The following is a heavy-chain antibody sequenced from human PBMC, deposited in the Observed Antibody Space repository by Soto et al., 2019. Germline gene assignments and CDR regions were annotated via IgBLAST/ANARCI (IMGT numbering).Heavy chain of an antibody. V-gene: IGHV1-3*01. CDR3: ARAVAVAADFDY. D-gene: IGHD6-19*01. CDR1: GYTFTSYA. Sequence: ASVKVSCKASGYTFTSYALHWVRQAPGQRLEWMGWIIAGHGKTKYSQKFQGRVTITRDTSASTAYMELSSLRSEDTAVYYCARAVAVAADFDYWGHGTLVTVSS. CDR2: IIAGHGKT. J-gene: IGHJ4*01.